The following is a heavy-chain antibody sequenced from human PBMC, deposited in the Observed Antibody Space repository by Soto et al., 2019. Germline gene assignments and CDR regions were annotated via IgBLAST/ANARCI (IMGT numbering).Heavy chain of an antibody. CDR1: GFSLSNARMG. CDR2: IFSNDEK. D-gene: IGHD3-22*01. J-gene: IGHJ5*02. CDR3: ARILASPVSMIKTNWFDP. V-gene: IGHV2-26*01. Sequence: GSGPTLVNPTETLTLTCTVSGFSLSNARMGVSWIRQPPGKALEWLAHIFSNDEKSYSTSLKSRLTISKDTSKSQVVLTMTNMDPVDTATYYCARILASPVSMIKTNWFDPWGQGTLVTVSS.